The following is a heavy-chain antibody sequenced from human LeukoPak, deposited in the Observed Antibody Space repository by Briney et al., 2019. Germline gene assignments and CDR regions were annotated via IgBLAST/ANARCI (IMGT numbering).Heavy chain of an antibody. V-gene: IGHV3-23*01. CDR1: GFTFSSYA. CDR2: ISGSGDNT. J-gene: IGHJ4*02. D-gene: IGHD6-13*01. CDR3: ARVRASNWDPFDS. Sequence: GESLRLSCAASGFTFSSYAMSWVRQAPGKGLEWVSGISGSGDNTYYADSVKGRFTISRDNSRNTLYLQTNSLRADDSALYYCARVRASNWDPFDSWGQGTLVTVSS.